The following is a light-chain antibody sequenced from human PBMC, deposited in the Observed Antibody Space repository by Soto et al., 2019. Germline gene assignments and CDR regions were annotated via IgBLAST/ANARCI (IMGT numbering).Light chain of an antibody. V-gene: IGLV2-14*03. CDR1: SSDVGGYNY. CDR2: DVS. CDR3: SSYTTSNTRQIV. Sequence: QSALTQPASVSGSPGQSITISCTGTSSDVGGYNYVSWYQHHPGKAPKLILYDVSNRPSGVSIRFSGSKSDNTASLTISGLQPEDEADYHCSSYTTSNTRQIVFGTGTKLTVL. J-gene: IGLJ1*01.